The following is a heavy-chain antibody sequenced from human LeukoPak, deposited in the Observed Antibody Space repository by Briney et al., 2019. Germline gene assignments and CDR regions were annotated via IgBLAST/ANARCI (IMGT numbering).Heavy chain of an antibody. J-gene: IGHJ4*02. V-gene: IGHV4-59*07. CDR3: ARTPSYYGGNSADY. D-gene: IGHD4-23*01. CDR1: GGSISSYY. CDR2: IYYSGST. Sequence: VMPSATLSLTCTVSGGSISSYYWNWIRQPPGKGLEWIGYIYYSGSTNYNPSLKSRVTISVDTSKNQFSLKLTSVTAADTAVYYCARTPSYYGGNSADYWGQGTLFPVSS.